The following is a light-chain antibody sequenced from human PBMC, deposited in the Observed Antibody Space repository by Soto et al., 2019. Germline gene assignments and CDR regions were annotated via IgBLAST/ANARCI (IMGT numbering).Light chain of an antibody. CDR3: CSYAGSSTYV. CDR2: EVS. J-gene: IGLJ1*01. CDR1: SSYVGSYNL. V-gene: IGLV2-23*02. Sequence: QFVVTQPASVSVPPGHSIPFSCTGTSSYVGSYNLVSWYQQHPGKAPKLMIYEVSKLPSGVSNRFSGSKSGNTASLTISGLQAEDEADYYCCSYAGSSTYVFGTGTKVTVL.